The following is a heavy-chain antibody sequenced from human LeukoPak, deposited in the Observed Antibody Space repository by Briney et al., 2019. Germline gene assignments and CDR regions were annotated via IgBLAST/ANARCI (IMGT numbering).Heavy chain of an antibody. D-gene: IGHD1-26*01. CDR2: ICGGGGST. CDR1: GFTFTSYS. J-gene: IGHJ4*02. V-gene: IGHV3-23*01. Sequence: GGSLRLSCAASGFTFTSYSMNWVRQAPGKGLEWVSTICGGGGSTYYADSVKGRFTISRDNSKNTLYLQVNSLRAEDTDVYYYWKGEKWDVTDFDYWGQRTLVTVS. CDR3: WKGEKWDVTDFDY.